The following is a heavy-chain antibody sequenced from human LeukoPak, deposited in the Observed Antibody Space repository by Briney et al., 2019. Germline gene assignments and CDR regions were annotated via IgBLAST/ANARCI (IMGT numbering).Heavy chain of an antibody. CDR3: ARLAPDAFDI. D-gene: IGHD2-21*01. CDR1: GGSFSGYY. CDR2: IYYSGST. Sequence: SETLSLTCAVYGGSFSGYYWSWIRQPPGKGLEWIGYIYYSGSTNYNPSLKSRVTISVDTSKNQFSLKLSSVTAADTAVYYCARLAPDAFDIWGQGTMVTVSS. V-gene: IGHV4-59*08. J-gene: IGHJ3*02.